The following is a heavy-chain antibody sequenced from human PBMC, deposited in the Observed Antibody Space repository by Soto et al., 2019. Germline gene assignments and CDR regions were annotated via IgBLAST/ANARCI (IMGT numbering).Heavy chain of an antibody. CDR1: GGTFSSYT. Sequence: GASVKVSCKASGGTFSSYTISWVRQAPGQGLEWMGRIIPILGIANYAQKFQGRVTITADKSTSTAYMELSSLRSEDTAVYYCARSRYGSRSYRYYFDYWGQGTLVTVSS. CDR2: IIPILGIA. D-gene: IGHD3-10*01. CDR3: ARSRYGSRSYRYYFDY. V-gene: IGHV1-69*02. J-gene: IGHJ4*02.